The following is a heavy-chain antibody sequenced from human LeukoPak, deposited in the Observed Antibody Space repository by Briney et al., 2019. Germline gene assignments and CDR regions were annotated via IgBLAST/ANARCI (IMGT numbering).Heavy chain of an antibody. D-gene: IGHD2-2*01. CDR3: ARAPITSPFYFDY. V-gene: IGHV3-20*04. CDR2: INWSGGST. J-gene: IGHJ4*02. CDR1: GFAFDEHG. Sequence: GGSLRLSCTASGFAFDEHGMTWVRQVPGKGLEWVSGINWSGGSTGYADPLRGRFTISRDNAKNSLYLQMGSLRAEDTALYYCARAPITSPFYFDYWGQGTLVTVSS.